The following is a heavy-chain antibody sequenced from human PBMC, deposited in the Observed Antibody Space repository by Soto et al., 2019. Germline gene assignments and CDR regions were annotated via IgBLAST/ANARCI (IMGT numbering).Heavy chain of an antibody. Sequence: EVQLVESGGGLAKPGGSLRLSGAASGFTFSSYCMNWVRQAPGKGLEWVASIGSSSDYIYYADSVKGRFTISRDNAKNCLYLQRNCLRADDTAVYYCARVIGRTSSGKHYYYYGMDVWGQGTTVTVAS. CDR3: ARVIGRTSSGKHYYYYGMDV. CDR2: IGSSSDYI. J-gene: IGHJ6*02. CDR1: GFTFSSYC. V-gene: IGHV3-21*01. D-gene: IGHD2-2*01.